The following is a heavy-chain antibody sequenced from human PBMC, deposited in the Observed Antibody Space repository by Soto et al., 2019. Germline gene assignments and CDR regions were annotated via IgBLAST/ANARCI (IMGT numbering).Heavy chain of an antibody. Sequence: QLQLQESGSGLVRPSQTLPLTCAVSGGSISSGGYSWNWIRQPPGKGLEWIGYIYHSGGTLYNPSLKSRVTISVDKSKNQFSLKLTSVTAADTAVYYCARDQLEGNWFDPWGQGTLVTVSS. J-gene: IGHJ5*02. CDR1: GGSISSGGYS. CDR3: ARDQLEGNWFDP. V-gene: IGHV4-30-2*01. D-gene: IGHD1-1*01. CDR2: IYHSGGT.